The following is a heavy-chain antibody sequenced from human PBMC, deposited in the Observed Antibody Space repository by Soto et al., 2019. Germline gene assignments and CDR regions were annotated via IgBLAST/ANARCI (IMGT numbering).Heavy chain of an antibody. Sequence: GGSLRLSCAASGFTFSSYGMHWVRQAPGKGLEWVAVIWYDGSNKYYADSVKGRFTISRDNSKNTLYLQMNSLRAEDTAVYYCARETRRYDFWSGYLGMDVWGQGTTVTVSS. J-gene: IGHJ6*02. CDR1: GFTFSSYG. CDR2: IWYDGSNK. D-gene: IGHD3-3*01. CDR3: ARETRRYDFWSGYLGMDV. V-gene: IGHV3-33*01.